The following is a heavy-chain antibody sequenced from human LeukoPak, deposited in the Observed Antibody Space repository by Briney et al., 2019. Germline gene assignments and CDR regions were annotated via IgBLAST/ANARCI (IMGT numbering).Heavy chain of an antibody. Sequence: GGSLRLSCAASGFTFSSYWMSWVRQAPGKGLEWVAHIKQDGSEKYYVDSVKGRFTISRDNAKNSLYLQMNSLRAEDTAVYYCARQRYQLLSATDYWGQGTLVTVSS. CDR2: IKQDGSEK. D-gene: IGHD2-2*01. CDR3: ARQRYQLLSATDY. CDR1: GFTFSSYW. J-gene: IGHJ4*02. V-gene: IGHV3-7*01.